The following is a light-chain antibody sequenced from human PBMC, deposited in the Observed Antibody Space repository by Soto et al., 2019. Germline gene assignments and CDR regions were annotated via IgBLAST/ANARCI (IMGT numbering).Light chain of an antibody. J-gene: IGLJ1*01. V-gene: IGLV2-14*01. CDR2: EVN. Sequence: QSVLTQAASVSESPGQSISLSCGGTSTDVGSHNYVSWYQQHPGKAPKLIIFEVNNRPSGVSHRFSGSKSGNTASLTISDLQGEDEADYYCSSYTTSDTLVFGTGTKVTVL. CDR1: STDVGSHNY. CDR3: SSYTTSDTLV.